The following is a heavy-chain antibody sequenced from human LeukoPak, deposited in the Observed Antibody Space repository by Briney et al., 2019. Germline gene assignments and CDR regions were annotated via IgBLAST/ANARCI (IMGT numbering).Heavy chain of an antibody. CDR2: IIPIFGTA. D-gene: IGHD5-24*01. CDR1: GGTFSSYA. V-gene: IGHV1-69*05. Sequence: SVKVSCKASGGTFSSYAISWVRQAPGQGLEWMGRIIPIFGTANYAQKFQGRVTITTDESTSTAYMELSGLRSEDTAVYYCARACRDGYNCPGRYYFDYWGQGTLVTVSS. CDR3: ARACRDGYNCPGRYYFDY. J-gene: IGHJ4*02.